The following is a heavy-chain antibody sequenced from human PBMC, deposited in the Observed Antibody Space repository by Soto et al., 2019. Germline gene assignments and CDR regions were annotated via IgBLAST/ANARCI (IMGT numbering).Heavy chain of an antibody. CDR1: GFTFSSYS. D-gene: IGHD6-19*01. CDR3: ATGTRAVAAKSEHKVAFDI. J-gene: IGHJ3*02. V-gene: IGHV3-48*01. CDR2: ISSSSSTI. Sequence: GGSLRLSCAASGFTFSSYSMNWVRQAPGKGLEWVSYISSSSSTIYYADSVKGRFTISRDNAKNSLYLQMNSLRAEDTAVYYCATGTRAVAAKSEHKVAFDIWGQGTMVTVSS.